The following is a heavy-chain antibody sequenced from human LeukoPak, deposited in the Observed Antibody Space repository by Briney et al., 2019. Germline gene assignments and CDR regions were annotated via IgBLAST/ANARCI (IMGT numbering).Heavy chain of an antibody. D-gene: IGHD2-15*01. CDR2: TSYDGSNK. Sequence: GGSLRLSCAASGFTFSSYAMHWVRQAPGKGLEWVAVTSYDGSNKYYADSVKGRFTISRDNSKNTLYLQMNSLRAEDTAVYYCAREGPDIVVVVAATPGAFDIWGQGTMVTVSS. V-gene: IGHV3-30-3*01. J-gene: IGHJ3*02. CDR3: AREGPDIVVVVAATPGAFDI. CDR1: GFTFSSYA.